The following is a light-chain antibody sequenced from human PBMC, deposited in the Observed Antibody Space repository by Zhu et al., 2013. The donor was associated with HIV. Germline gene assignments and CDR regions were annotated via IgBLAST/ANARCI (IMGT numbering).Light chain of an antibody. Sequence: DIQMTQSPSTLSASVGDRVTITCRASQSISSWLAWYQQKPGKAPKLLIYKASSLESGVPSRFSGSGSGTEFTLTISSLQPEDSATYYCQQYNSFPFTFGPGTKVDL. V-gene: IGKV1-5*03. CDR3: QQYNSFPFT. J-gene: IGKJ3*01. CDR1: QSISSW. CDR2: KAS.